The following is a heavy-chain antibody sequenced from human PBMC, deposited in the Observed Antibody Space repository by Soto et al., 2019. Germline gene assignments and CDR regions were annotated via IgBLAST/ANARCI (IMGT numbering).Heavy chain of an antibody. CDR3: ARRSYYDSSGYPLFDY. D-gene: IGHD3-22*01. V-gene: IGHV5-10-1*01. CDR1: GYSFTSYW. J-gene: IGHJ4*02. Sequence: GESLKISCKGSGYSFTSYWISWVRQMPGKGLEWMGRIDPSDSYTNYSPSFQGHVTISADKSISTAYLQWSSLRASDTAMYYCARRSYYDSSGYPLFDYWGQGTLVTVPQ. CDR2: IDPSDSYT.